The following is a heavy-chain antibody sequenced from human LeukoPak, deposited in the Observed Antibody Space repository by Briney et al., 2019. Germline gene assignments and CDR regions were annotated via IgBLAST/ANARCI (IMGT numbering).Heavy chain of an antibody. J-gene: IGHJ4*02. V-gene: IGHV3-9*01. CDR2: ISWNSGSI. D-gene: IGHD5-18*01. Sequence: PGGSLRLSCAASGFIFDDYAMHWVRQAPGKGLEWVSGISWNSGSIGYADSVKGRFTISRDNAKNSLYLQMNSLRAEDTAVYYCARDVKDSYGRTLSFDYWGQGTLVTVSS. CDR1: GFIFDDYA. CDR3: ARDVKDSYGRTLSFDY.